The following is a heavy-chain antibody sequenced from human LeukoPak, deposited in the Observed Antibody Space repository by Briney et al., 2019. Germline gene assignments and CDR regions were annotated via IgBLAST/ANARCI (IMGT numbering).Heavy chain of an antibody. D-gene: IGHD3-16*01. CDR1: GFTFSNAW. CDR3: TTRGELWLGDDAFDF. J-gene: IGHJ3*01. V-gene: IGHV3-15*01. CDR2: IKSRTDGGTT. Sequence: GGSLRLSCAASGFTFSNAWMTWVRQAPGKGLKWVGRIKSRTDGGTTDYAAPVKGRFTISRDDSRNTLYLQMNSLKTEDTAVYYCTTRGELWLGDDAFDFWGQGTLVTVSS.